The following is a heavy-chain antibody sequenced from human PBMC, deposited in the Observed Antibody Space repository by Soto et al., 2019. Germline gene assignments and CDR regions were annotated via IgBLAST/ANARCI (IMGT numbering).Heavy chain of an antibody. D-gene: IGHD6-19*01. V-gene: IGHV3-30*18. CDR1: GFTFSDYA. Sequence: VQLVESGGGVVQPGRSLRLSCAASGFTFSDYAMHWVRQAPGKGLEWVAVVSLDGRNTHYADSVKGRFTISRNSSKNTVSLEMTSLRAEDTAVYYGAKGGRQWLVTSDFNYWGQGALVTVSS. CDR2: VSLDGRNT. CDR3: AKGGRQWLVTSDFNY. J-gene: IGHJ4*02.